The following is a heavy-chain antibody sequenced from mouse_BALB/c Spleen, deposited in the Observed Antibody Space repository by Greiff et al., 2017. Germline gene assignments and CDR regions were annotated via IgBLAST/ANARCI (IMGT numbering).Heavy chain of an antibody. V-gene: IGHV1-54*01. D-gene: IGHD2-3*01. Sequence: QVQLKESGAELVRPGTSVKVSCKASGYAFTNYLIEWVKQRPGQGLEWIGVINPGSGGTNYNEKFKGKATLTADKSSSTAYMQLSSLTSDDSAVYFCARCYDGYYGMDYWGQGTSVTVSS. CDR1: GYAFTNYL. CDR2: INPGSGGT. CDR3: ARCYDGYYGMDY. J-gene: IGHJ4*01.